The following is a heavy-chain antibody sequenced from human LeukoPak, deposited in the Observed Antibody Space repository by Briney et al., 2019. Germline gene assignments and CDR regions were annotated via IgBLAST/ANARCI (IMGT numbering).Heavy chain of an antibody. CDR2: IWSAGGNK. Sequence: GRSLRLSCAASGFTFTFSRYGMHWVRQAPGKGLEWVAVIWSAGGNKYYSDSVKGRFTISRDNSKNTLFLQMNSLRAEDTAVYFCAREGDYYSEDVWGQGTTVTVSS. V-gene: IGHV3-33*01. CDR1: GFTFTFSRYG. D-gene: IGHD3-22*01. J-gene: IGHJ6*02. CDR3: AREGDYYSEDV.